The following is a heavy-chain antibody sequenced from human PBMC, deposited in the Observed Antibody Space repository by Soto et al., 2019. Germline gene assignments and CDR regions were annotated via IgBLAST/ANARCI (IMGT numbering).Heavy chain of an antibody. CDR2: IWHDGNNK. Sequence: GGSLRRSCAASGFSFRSYGMTSVRQAPCKRLEWVAVIWHDGNNKYHADSVQGRFAVSRDNSKNTLYLQMNYLRPEDTAVHSSARDRLTGTAEWHSLDSWGQGTQVTVSS. J-gene: IGHJ4*02. CDR3: ARDRLTGTAEWHSLDS. CDR1: GFSFRSYG. V-gene: IGHV3-33*01. D-gene: IGHD7-27*01.